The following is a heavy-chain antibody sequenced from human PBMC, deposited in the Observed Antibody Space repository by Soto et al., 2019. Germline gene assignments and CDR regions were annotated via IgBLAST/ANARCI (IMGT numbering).Heavy chain of an antibody. V-gene: IGHV3-30*04. CDR1: GFTFSRHT. D-gene: IGHD3-16*02. CDR3: ARDRLRLGELSLLGYFDY. J-gene: IGHJ4*02. Sequence: QVQLEESGGGVVQPGRSLRLSCAASGFTFSRHTLHWVRQAPGKGLEWVASISYDGSNKYYADSVKGRFTISRDNSKNTLYVQMDSLRAEDTAVYYCARDRLRLGELSLLGYFDYWGQGTRVTVSS. CDR2: ISYDGSNK.